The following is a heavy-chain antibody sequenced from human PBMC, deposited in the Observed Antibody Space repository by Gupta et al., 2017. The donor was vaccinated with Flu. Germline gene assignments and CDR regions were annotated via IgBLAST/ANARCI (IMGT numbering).Heavy chain of an antibody. CDR2: INSDGSST. V-gene: IGHV3-74*01. CDR3: ARVSYDSSGFSAFDI. Sequence: EVQLVESGGGLVQPGGSLRLSCAASGFTFSSYWMHWVRQAPGKGLVWVSRINSDGSSTSYADSVKGRFTISRDNAKNTLYLQMNSLRAEDTAVYYCARVSYDSSGFSAFDIWGQGTMVTVSS. CDR1: GFTFSSYW. J-gene: IGHJ3*02. D-gene: IGHD3-22*01.